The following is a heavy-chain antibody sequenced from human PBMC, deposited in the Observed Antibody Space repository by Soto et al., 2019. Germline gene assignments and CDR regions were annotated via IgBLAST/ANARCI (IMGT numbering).Heavy chain of an antibody. CDR2: IYWDDDK. CDR1: GFSLSTSGVV. CDR3: AHSHRDSSGSTFGY. Sequence: QITLKESGPTLVKPTQTLTLTCTFSGFSLSTSGVVVGWIRQPPVNALEWLVLIYWDDDKRYSPSLTRRLTITKDAPGPQVGLTMTNMDPVDTAPYYCAHSHRDSSGSTFGYWGQGTLVTVSS. V-gene: IGHV2-5*02. J-gene: IGHJ4*02. D-gene: IGHD6-25*01.